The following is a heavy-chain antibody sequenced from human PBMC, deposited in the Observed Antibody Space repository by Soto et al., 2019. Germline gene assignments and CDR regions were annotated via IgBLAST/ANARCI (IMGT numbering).Heavy chain of an antibody. CDR1: ARSRSSGSFY. V-gene: IGHV4-61*01. Sequence: SQSRSRTWTLAARSRSSGSFYWAWIRHRPGKGLEWIGFGSYSGTTNYKPSLKSRVTISVDTSRSQISLKVSSLTAADTAVYYCARGATVMQYDYWGQGTLVTVSS. CDR3: ARGATVMQYDY. CDR2: GSYSGTT. D-gene: IGHD4-17*01. J-gene: IGHJ4*02.